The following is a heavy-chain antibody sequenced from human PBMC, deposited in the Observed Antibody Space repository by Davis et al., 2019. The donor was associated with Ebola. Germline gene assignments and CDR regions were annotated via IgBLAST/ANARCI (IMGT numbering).Heavy chain of an antibody. V-gene: IGHV3-43D*03. D-gene: IGHD6-19*01. CDR2: ISWDGRST. CDR3: AKDGGYSSGWYLDY. CDR1: GFTFGDYA. Sequence: GASLKISCAASGFTFGDYAMHWVRQAPGKGLEWVSLISWDGRSTAYADSVRDRFSFSRDNSRNFLYLQMNSLRAEDTAVYYCAKDGGYSSGWYLDYWGQGTLVTVSS. J-gene: IGHJ4*02.